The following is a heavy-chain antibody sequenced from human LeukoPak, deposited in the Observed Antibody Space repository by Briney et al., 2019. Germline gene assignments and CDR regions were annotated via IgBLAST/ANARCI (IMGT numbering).Heavy chain of an antibody. Sequence: PGGSLRLSCAASRFTFSRYWMSWVRQAPGKGLEWVANIKQDGSEKYYVDSVKGRFTISRDDAKNSLYLQMNSLRAEDTAVYYCAKSVVYYDFWSLPNDYWGQGTLVTVSS. CDR1: RFTFSRYW. CDR2: IKQDGSEK. V-gene: IGHV3-7*02. J-gene: IGHJ4*02. D-gene: IGHD3-3*01. CDR3: AKSVVYYDFWSLPNDY.